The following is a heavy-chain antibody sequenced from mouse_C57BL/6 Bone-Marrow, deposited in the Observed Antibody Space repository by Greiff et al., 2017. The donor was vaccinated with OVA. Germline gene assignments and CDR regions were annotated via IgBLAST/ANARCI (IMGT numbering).Heavy chain of an antibody. V-gene: IGHV1-55*01. J-gene: IGHJ4*01. CDR1: GYTFTSYW. D-gene: IGHD1-1*01. Sequence: QVQLQQPGAELVKPGASVKMSCKASGYTFTSYWITWVKQRPGQGLEWIGDIYPGSGSTNYNEKFKSKATLTVDTSSSTAYMQHSSLTSEDSAVYYYARGITTVVGAMDYWGQGTSVTVSS. CDR2: IYPGSGST. CDR3: ARGITTVVGAMDY.